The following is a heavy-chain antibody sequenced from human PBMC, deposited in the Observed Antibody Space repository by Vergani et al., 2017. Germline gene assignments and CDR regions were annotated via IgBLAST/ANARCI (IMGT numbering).Heavy chain of an antibody. CDR3: TTAWGLYYLHGEYFQY. Sequence: EVQLLESGGGLVQPGGSWSLSCAGAGFTFATYTMAYVRQAPGKGLEWVATISSGGGDIFYADSVKGRFTISRDNSKNTLFLQMNSLKDEDTAVYYCTTAWGLYYLHGEYFQYWGRGTLVSVSS. V-gene: IGHV3-23*01. J-gene: IGHJ1*01. CDR2: ISSGGGDI. CDR1: GFTFATYT. D-gene: IGHD3-10*01.